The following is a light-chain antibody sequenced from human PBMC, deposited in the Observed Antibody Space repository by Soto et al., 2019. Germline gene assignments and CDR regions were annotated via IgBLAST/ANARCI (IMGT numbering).Light chain of an antibody. Sequence: DIPMTQSPSSVSASVGDRVSITCRASQGIGSQLAWYQQKPGKAPKLLIHAASTLQRGVPSRFSGTGSWTDFTLTNSSLQSEDFANDYCQQANSFPRTFGQGTKVEIE. CDR1: QGIGSQ. V-gene: IGKV1-12*01. J-gene: IGKJ1*01. CDR3: QQANSFPRT. CDR2: AAS.